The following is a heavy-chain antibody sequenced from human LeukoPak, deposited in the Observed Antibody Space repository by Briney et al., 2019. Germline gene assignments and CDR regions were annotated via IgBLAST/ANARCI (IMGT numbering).Heavy chain of an antibody. Sequence: SETVSLNCTVYGGSSISSRYHWRSIRQPPGKVLEWNGSIYFSGSTPYNQSIKSRVTISVDTSMKQFSLILSSVTATDTAVYYCAGHKRPSYFYDWGQGTLVTVSS. CDR1: GGSSISSRYH. V-gene: IGHV4-39*01. CDR3: AGHKRPSYFYD. J-gene: IGHJ4*02. CDR2: IYFSGST.